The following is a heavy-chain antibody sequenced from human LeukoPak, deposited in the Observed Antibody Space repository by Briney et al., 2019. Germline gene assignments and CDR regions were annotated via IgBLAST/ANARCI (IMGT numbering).Heavy chain of an antibody. CDR1: GGSISSGGYS. D-gene: IGHD3-10*01. Sequence: SETLSLTCAVSGGSISSGGYSWSWIRQPPGKGLQWIAYIYYSGSNYYNPSLKSRVTVSVDTSKNQFSLRLGSVTAADTAVYYCARESNYYGSGTGWFDPWGQGTLVTVSS. V-gene: IGHV4-30-4*07. CDR3: ARESNYYGSGTGWFDP. CDR2: IYYSGSN. J-gene: IGHJ5*02.